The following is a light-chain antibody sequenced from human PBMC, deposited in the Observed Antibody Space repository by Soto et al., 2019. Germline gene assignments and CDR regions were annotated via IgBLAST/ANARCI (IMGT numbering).Light chain of an antibody. CDR1: QTINNN. V-gene: IGKV3-20*01. CDR3: QQYGSSPLT. CDR2: GAS. Sequence: VMTQAPATLSVSPGERATLSCRASQTINNNVAWYQLKDGQVPRLLIYGASTRATDVSARFSGSGSGADFTLTISTLEPEDFAVYYCQQYGSSPLTFGQGTRLEIK. J-gene: IGKJ5*01.